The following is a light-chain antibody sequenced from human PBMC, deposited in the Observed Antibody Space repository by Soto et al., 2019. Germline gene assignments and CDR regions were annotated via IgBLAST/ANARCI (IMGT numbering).Light chain of an antibody. CDR2: DVT. V-gene: IGLV2-14*03. Sequence: QSLLTQPASVSGSPGQSITISCTGTSSDVGNNNYVSWYQHNPGRAPKVMICDVTNRPSGVSNRFSGSKSGNTASLTISGLQAEDEVDYYCSSFTGSSYVFGTGTKVTVL. CDR3: SSFTGSSYV. CDR1: SSDVGNNNY. J-gene: IGLJ1*01.